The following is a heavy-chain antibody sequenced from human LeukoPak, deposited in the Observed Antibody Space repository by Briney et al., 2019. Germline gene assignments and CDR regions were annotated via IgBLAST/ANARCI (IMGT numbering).Heavy chain of an antibody. J-gene: IGHJ4*02. Sequence: SETLSLTCAVYGGSFSGYYWSWIRQPPGKGLEWIGEINHSGSTNYNPSLKSRVTISVDTSKNQFSLKLSSVTAADTAVYYCAGRRWLDYWGQGTLVTVSS. D-gene: IGHD2-15*01. CDR3: AGRRWLDY. CDR1: GGSFSGYY. CDR2: INHSGST. V-gene: IGHV4-34*01.